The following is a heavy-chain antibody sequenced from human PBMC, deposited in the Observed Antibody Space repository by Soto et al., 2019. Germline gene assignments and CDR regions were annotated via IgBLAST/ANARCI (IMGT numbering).Heavy chain of an antibody. CDR2: ISYDGSNK. CDR3: ARERITVFGDYFYYYGMDV. CDR1: GFTFSTYA. D-gene: IGHD3-3*01. Sequence: GGSLGLSCAASGFTFSTYAMHWVRQAPGKGLEWVAVISYDGSNKNNVDSVKGRFTISRDNSKNTLHLQMKSLRAEDTGVYYCARERITVFGDYFYYYGMDVWGQGTTVTVSS. J-gene: IGHJ6*02. V-gene: IGHV3-30*04.